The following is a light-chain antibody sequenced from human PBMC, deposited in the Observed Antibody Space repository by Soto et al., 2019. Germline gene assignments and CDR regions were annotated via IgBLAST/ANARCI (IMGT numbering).Light chain of an antibody. CDR3: QQFKSYPT. CDR2: DAS. V-gene: IGKV1-13*02. CDR1: QGISSA. J-gene: IGKJ5*01. Sequence: AIQLTQSPSSLSASVGDRVTITCRASQGISSALAWYQQKPGKAPKLLIYDASSLESGVPSRFSGSGSGTDFTLTSRSLQPEDFDTYYWQQFKSYPTFGQGTRLEIK.